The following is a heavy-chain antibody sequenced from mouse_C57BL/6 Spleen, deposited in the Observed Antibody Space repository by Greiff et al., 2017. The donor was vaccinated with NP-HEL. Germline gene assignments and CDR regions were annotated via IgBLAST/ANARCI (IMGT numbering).Heavy chain of an antibody. CDR3: ARCDYDPAFAY. D-gene: IGHD2-4*01. Sequence: DVKLVESGGGLVQPGGSLKLSCAASGFTFSDYGMAWVRQAPRKGPEWVAFISNLAYSIYYADTVTGRFTISRENAKNTLYLEMGSLRSEDTAMYYCARCDYDPAFAYWGQGTRVTVAA. CDR1: GFTFSDYG. J-gene: IGHJ3*01. CDR2: ISNLAYSI. V-gene: IGHV5-15*01.